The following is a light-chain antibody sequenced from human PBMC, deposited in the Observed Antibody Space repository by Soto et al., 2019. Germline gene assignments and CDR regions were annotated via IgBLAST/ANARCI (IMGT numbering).Light chain of an antibody. V-gene: IGKV3-20*01. J-gene: IGKJ1*01. CDR1: QSISSNY. Sequence: EIVLTQSPGTLSMSPGERATLSCRASQSISSNYLAWYQQKPGQAPRLLIYGASSRATGIPDRFSGSGSGTDFTLTISRLEAEDFAVYYGQQYGSSPRTVGQGTKVEFK. CDR2: GAS. CDR3: QQYGSSPRT.